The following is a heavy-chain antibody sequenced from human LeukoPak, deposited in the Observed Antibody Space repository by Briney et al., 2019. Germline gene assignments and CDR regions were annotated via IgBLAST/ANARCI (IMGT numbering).Heavy chain of an antibody. Sequence: GGSLRLSRAVSGFTLSDYWMTWVHQAPGKGLERVASLKPDESEKYYVDSVKGRFTISRHNAQKSLFLQMTSLRAEDTGVYYCARDSRGYSYGPNTDYWGQGTLVTVSS. CDR1: GFTLSDYW. CDR2: LKPDESEK. CDR3: ARDSRGYSYGPNTDY. J-gene: IGHJ4*02. V-gene: IGHV3-7*01. D-gene: IGHD5-18*01.